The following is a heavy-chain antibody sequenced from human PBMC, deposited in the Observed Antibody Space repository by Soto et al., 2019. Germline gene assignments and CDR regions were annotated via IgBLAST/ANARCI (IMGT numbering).Heavy chain of an antibody. CDR2: ISYDGSNK. D-gene: IGHD3-22*01. V-gene: IGHV3-30*18. J-gene: IGHJ3*02. CDR1: GFTFSSYG. CDR3: AKDAPMYYYDSSGSVPSSDAFDI. Sequence: GGSLRLSCAASGFTFSSYGMHWVRQAPGKGLEWVAVISYDGSNKYYADSVKGRFTTSRDNSKNTLYLQMNSLRAEDTAVYYCAKDAPMYYYDSSGSVPSSDAFDIWGQGTMVTVSS.